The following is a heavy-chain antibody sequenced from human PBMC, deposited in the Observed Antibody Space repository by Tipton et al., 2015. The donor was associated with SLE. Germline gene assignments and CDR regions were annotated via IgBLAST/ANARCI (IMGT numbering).Heavy chain of an antibody. D-gene: IGHD1-26*01. CDR3: AKGRGRRRLSFDC. V-gene: IGHV4-59*01. CDR1: GGSLRSYY. Sequence: TLSLTCDVSGGSLRSYYWSWVRQPPGRGLEWIGSIYYSGDTHYNPSLNSRVTMSADTSKNQFSLRLSSVSAADTAVYYCAKGRGRRRLSFDCWGQVTLVNVSS. J-gene: IGHJ4*02. CDR2: IYYSGDT.